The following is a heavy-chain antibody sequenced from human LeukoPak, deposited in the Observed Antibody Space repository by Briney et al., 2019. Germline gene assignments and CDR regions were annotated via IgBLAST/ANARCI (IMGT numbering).Heavy chain of an antibody. CDR1: GYSFSSYW. D-gene: IGHD2-2*01. CDR3: ARPGYCISTSCYNWFDP. CDR2: IDPSDSDT. V-gene: IGHV5-10-1*01. J-gene: IGHJ5*02. Sequence: GESLRISCKGSGYSFSSYWISWVRRMPGKGLEWMGRIDPSDSDTNYSPSFQGHVTISADKSISTAYLQWSSLKASDTAMYYCARPGYCISTSCYNWFDPWGQGTLVTVSS.